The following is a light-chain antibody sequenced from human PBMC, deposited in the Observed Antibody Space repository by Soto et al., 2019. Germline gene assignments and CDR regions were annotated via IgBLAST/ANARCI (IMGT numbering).Light chain of an antibody. CDR3: QTWGTGTRGV. V-gene: IGLV4-69*01. Sequence: QLVLTQSPSASASLGASVKLTCTLSSGHSSYAIAWHQQQPEKGPRYLMKLNSDGRPSKWDGIPDRFSGSSSGAERYLTIYSLQSEDEADYYCQTWGTGTRGVFGGGTKLTFL. J-gene: IGLJ3*02. CDR1: SGHSSYA. CDR2: LNSDGRP.